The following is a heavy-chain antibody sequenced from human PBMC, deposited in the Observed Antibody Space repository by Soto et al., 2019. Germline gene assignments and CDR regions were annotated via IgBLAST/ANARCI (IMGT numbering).Heavy chain of an antibody. Sequence: PWGSLRLSCASSGFMFSAYTMTWVRQSPGKGLEWLASITDDSSHIDYADSVRGRFTVSRDNARKSVYLQMDSLGAEDTAIYYCATPYYYNHWGPGTLVTVS. J-gene: IGHJ5*02. D-gene: IGHD3-22*01. V-gene: IGHV3-21*01. CDR1: GFMFSAYT. CDR3: ATPYYYNH. CDR2: ITDDSSHI.